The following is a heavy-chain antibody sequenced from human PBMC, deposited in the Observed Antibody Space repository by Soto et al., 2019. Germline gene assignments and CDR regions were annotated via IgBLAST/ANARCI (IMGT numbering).Heavy chain of an antibody. J-gene: IGHJ4*02. Sequence: RLSCAASGFTFSNAWMNWVRQAPGKGLEWVGRIKTKTDDGTTDYATPVKGRFTISRDDSINTLYLQMNSLKTEDTAVYFCTTLFYYYGSSGYWGPGTLVTVSS. CDR2: IKTKTDDGTT. CDR1: GFTFSNAW. D-gene: IGHD3-22*01. CDR3: TTLFYYYGSSGY. V-gene: IGHV3-15*07.